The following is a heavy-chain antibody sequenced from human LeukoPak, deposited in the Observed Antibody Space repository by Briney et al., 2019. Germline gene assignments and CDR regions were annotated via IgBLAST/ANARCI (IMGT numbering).Heavy chain of an antibody. CDR1: GYSFTSYW. Sequence: GEPLQISCKACGYSFTSYWLGWVRQMPGKGLGGLGIIFAGDSDTSYSPSYQPPVTISANNSISTAYPQWSSLKASDTAMYYCARQVSPGRSYYMDVWG. V-gene: IGHV5-51*01. CDR3: ARQVSPGRSYYMDV. J-gene: IGHJ6*03. D-gene: IGHD1-26*01. CDR2: IFAGDSDT.